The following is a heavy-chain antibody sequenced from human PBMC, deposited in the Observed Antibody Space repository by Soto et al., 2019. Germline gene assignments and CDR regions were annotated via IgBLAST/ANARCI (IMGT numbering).Heavy chain of an antibody. J-gene: IGHJ5*02. V-gene: IGHV4-30-4*01. CDR3: ASGVTVFGLVSRIWFDP. CDR2: IYNSGIT. D-gene: IGHD3-3*01. Sequence: SEILSLTCTVSGGSISSGDYSWSWVRQSPGKGLEWIGHIYNSGITYYNPSLKSRVVISIDTSRNQFSLRLNSLTAADRAVYFCASGVTVFGLVSRIWFDPWGEGPVVTSPQ. CDR1: GGSISSGDYS.